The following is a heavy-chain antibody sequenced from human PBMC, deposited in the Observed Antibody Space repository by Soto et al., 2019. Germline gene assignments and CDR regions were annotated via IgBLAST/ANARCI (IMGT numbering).Heavy chain of an antibody. J-gene: IGHJ6*02. CDR1: GYSFTSYW. CDR2: IYPGDSDT. Sequence: GESLKISCNGSGYSFTSYWIGWVRQMPGKGLEWMGIIYPGDSDTRYSPSFQGQVTISADKSISTAYLQWSSLKASDTAMYYCARRSLDYYYGMDAWGQGTTVTVSS. CDR3: ARRSLDYYYGMDA. V-gene: IGHV5-51*01.